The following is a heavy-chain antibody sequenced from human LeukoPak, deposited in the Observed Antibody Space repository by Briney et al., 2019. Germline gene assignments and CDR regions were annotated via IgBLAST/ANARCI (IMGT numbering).Heavy chain of an antibody. CDR3: ARENGIAVAVSFDY. D-gene: IGHD6-19*01. Sequence: ASVKVSCKASGYTFTGYYMHWVRQAPGQGLEWMGWINPNSGGTNYAQKFQGWVTMTRDTSIGTAYMELSRLRSDDTAVYYCARENGIAVAVSFDYWGQGTLVTVSS. CDR1: GYTFTGYY. CDR2: INPNSGGT. V-gene: IGHV1-2*04. J-gene: IGHJ4*02.